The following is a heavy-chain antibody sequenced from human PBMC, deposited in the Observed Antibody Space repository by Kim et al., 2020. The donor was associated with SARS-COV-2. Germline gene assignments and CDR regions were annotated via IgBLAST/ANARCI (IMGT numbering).Heavy chain of an antibody. V-gene: IGHV1-24*01. J-gene: IGHJ4*02. CDR2: FDPEDGET. Sequence: ASVKVSCKVSGYTLTELSMHWVRQAPGKGLEWMGGFDPEDGETIYARKFQGRVTMTEDTSTDTAYMELSSLRSEDTAVYYCATRKGPYDFWSGYPPDYWGQGTLVTVSS. CDR1: GYTLTELS. CDR3: ATRKGPYDFWSGYPPDY. D-gene: IGHD3-3*01.